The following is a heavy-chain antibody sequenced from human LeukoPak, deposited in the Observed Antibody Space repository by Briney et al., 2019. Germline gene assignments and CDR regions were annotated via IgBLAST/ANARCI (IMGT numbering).Heavy chain of an antibody. J-gene: IGHJ3*02. V-gene: IGHV3-49*04. CDR2: IRSKAYGGTT. D-gene: IGHD4-17*01. CDR3: TRKYDYGDPTAFDI. CDR1: GFTFSSYG. Sequence: GRSLRLSCAASGFTFSSYGMHWVRQAPGKGLEWVGLIRSKAYGGTTEYAASVKGRFTILRDDSKSIAYLQMNSLKTEDTAVYYCTRKYDYGDPTAFDIWGQGTMVTVSS.